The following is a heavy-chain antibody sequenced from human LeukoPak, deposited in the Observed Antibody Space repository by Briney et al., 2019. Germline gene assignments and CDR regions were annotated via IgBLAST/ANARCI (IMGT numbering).Heavy chain of an antibody. CDR3: ARQGPKTTVPTGGFDP. CDR2: IYHSGST. Sequence: PSGTLSLTCAVSGGSISSSNWWSWVRQPPGKGLEWIGEIYHSGSTNYNPSLKSRVTISVDKSRNQFSLKLSFVAAADTAVYYCARQGPKTTVPTGGFDPWGQGTLVTVSS. CDR1: GGSISSSNW. D-gene: IGHD4-11*01. V-gene: IGHV4-4*02. J-gene: IGHJ5*02.